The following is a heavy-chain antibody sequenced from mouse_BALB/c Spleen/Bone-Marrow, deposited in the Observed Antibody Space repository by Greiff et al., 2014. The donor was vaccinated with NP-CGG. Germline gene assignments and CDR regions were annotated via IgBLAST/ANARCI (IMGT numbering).Heavy chain of an antibody. CDR2: IYPGDGDT. CDR3: ARGVPMDY. CDR1: GYAFSSYW. V-gene: IGHV1-80*01. J-gene: IGHJ4*01. Sequence: QVQLQQSGAKLVRPGSSVKISCKASGYAFSSYWMNWVKQRPGQGLEWIGQIYPGDGDTNYNGKFKGKATLTADKSSSTAYMQLSSLTSEDSAVYFCARGVPMDYWGQGTSVTVSS.